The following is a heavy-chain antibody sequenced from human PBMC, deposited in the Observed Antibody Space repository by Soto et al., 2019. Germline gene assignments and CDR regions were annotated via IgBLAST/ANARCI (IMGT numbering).Heavy chain of an antibody. CDR2: LIPIFDTA. Sequence: QVQLVQSGVEVKKPGSSVRVSCRTSGGTFTNYALSWVRQAPGQGLEWMGGLIPIFDTADYAQNFQGRVTITADKSTSTAYMDLSSLRSEDTAIYFCARPSSGEYYYYAMDVWGQGNTVTVSS. CDR1: GGTFTNYA. J-gene: IGHJ6*02. D-gene: IGHD3-10*01. V-gene: IGHV1-69*06. CDR3: ARPSSGEYYYYAMDV.